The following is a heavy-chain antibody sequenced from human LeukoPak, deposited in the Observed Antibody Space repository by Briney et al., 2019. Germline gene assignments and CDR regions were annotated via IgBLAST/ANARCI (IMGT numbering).Heavy chain of an antibody. D-gene: IGHD5-12*01. CDR1: GFTFSSYW. J-gene: IGHJ4*02. CDR3: ARDSDSGYGPFAS. V-gene: IGHV3-7*01. CDR2: ISQDVSHK. Sequence: PGGSLRLSCAASGFTFSSYWMSWVRQAPGKGLQSVAYISQDVSHKYYVDSVKGRFTISRDNAKNSLHLEMNSLRAEDTALYYCARDSDSGYGPFASWGQGTLVTVSS.